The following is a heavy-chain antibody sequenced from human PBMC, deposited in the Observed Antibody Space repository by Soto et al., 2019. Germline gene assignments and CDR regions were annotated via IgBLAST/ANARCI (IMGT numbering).Heavy chain of an antibody. CDR1: GGTFSSYT. V-gene: IGHV1-69*02. J-gene: IGHJ4*02. CDR3: ASTGYYYDSSGSNLPFDY. D-gene: IGHD3-22*01. CDR2: IIPILGIA. Sequence: QVQLVQSGAEVKKPGSSVKVSCKASGGTFSSYTISWVRQAPGQGLEWMGRIIPILGIANYAQKFQGRVTITADKSPSTAYMELSSLRSEDTAVYYCASTGYYYDSSGSNLPFDYWGQGTLVTVSS.